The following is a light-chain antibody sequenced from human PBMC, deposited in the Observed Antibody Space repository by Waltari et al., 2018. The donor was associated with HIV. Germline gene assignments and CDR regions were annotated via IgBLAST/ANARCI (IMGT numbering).Light chain of an antibody. Sequence: DIVLPQAPATLSASPGESVTLPFRASQTVGHNVAWYQHKLGQAPRLLSYGTYGASTRATGIPTRFSGSGSVKEFTLTISSLQSEDFAVYDCQQYNEWPLTFGGGTKVEIK. J-gene: IGKJ4*01. CDR2: GTYGAS. CDR1: QTVGHN. CDR3: QQYNEWPLT. V-gene: IGKV3-15*01.